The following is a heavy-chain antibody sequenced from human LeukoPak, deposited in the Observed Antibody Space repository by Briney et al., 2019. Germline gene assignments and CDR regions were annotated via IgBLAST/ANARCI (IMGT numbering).Heavy chain of an antibody. CDR3: ARDDDEGWLVPSY. CDR2: ISGSGGST. Sequence: GGSLRLSCAASGFTFSSYAMSWVRQAPGKGLEWVSAISGSGGSTYYADSVKGRFTISRDNSKNTLYLQMNSLRSEDTAVYYCARDDDEGWLVPSYWGQGTLVTVFS. V-gene: IGHV3-23*01. J-gene: IGHJ4*02. D-gene: IGHD6-19*01. CDR1: GFTFSSYA.